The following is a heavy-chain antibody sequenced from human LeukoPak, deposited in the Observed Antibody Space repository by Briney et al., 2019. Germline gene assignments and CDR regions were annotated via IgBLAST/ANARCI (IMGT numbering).Heavy chain of an antibody. CDR1: GFTFTAHY. D-gene: IGHD1-26*01. J-gene: IGHJ4*02. CDR2: ITNKPKSYST. V-gene: IGHV3-72*01. CDR3: ARDWATALDY. Sequence: GGSLRLSCAASGFTFTAHYMDWVRQAPGKGLEWVGRITNKPKSYSTQYAASVKGRFTISRDDSKNSLYLQMNSLRIEDTAVYYCARDWATALDYWGQGTLVTVSS.